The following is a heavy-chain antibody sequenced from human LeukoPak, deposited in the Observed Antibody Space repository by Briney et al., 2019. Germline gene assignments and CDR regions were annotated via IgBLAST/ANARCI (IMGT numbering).Heavy chain of an antibody. Sequence: GGSLRLSCAASGFTFSSYAMSWVRQAPGKGLEWVSAISGSGGSTYYADSVKGRFTISRDNSKNTLYLQMNSLRAEDTAVYYCAKEDYDFWSGYHAPYYYYGMDVWGQGTTVTVSS. D-gene: IGHD3-3*01. CDR1: GFTFSSYA. CDR2: ISGSGGST. J-gene: IGHJ6*02. V-gene: IGHV3-23*01. CDR3: AKEDYDFWSGYHAPYYYYGMDV.